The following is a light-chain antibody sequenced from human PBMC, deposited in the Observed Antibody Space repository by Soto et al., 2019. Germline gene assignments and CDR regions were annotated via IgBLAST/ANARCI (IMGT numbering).Light chain of an antibody. V-gene: IGKV4-1*01. Sequence: DIVMTQSPDSLAVSLGERATINCKSSQSVLYSSNNRNYLAWYQQKPGQPPKLLIYWASTRESGVPDRFSGSGSGTDFTLTLSSLPAEDVAVYYCQQYYSTPRTFGQGTKVEIK. CDR3: QQYYSTPRT. J-gene: IGKJ1*01. CDR1: QSVLYSSNNRNY. CDR2: WAS.